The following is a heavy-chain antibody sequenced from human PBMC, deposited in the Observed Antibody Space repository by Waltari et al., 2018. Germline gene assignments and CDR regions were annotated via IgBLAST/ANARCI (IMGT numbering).Heavy chain of an antibody. V-gene: IGHV1-69*02. Sequence: QVQLVQSGAEVKKPGSSVKVSCQASGGTFSSYTLSWVRQATGQGLEWMGRIIPILGIANYAQKFQGRVTITADKSTSTAYMELSSLRSEDTAVYYCARSHRTAMATRYFDYWGQGTLVTVSS. CDR3: ARSHRTAMATRYFDY. CDR1: GGTFSSYT. CDR2: IIPILGIA. D-gene: IGHD5-18*01. J-gene: IGHJ4*02.